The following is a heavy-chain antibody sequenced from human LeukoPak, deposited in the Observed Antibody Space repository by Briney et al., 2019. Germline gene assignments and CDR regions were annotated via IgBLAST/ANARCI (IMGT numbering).Heavy chain of an antibody. Sequence: GGSLRLSCAASGFTFSSYAMSWVRQAPGKGLEWVSDISGSGGTTSYADSVKGRFTISRDNSKNTVFLQMNSLRAEDTAVYYCAKEQQLVPDYSFEYWGQGTLVTVSS. CDR2: ISGSGGTT. V-gene: IGHV3-23*01. D-gene: IGHD6-13*01. CDR3: AKEQQLVPDYSFEY. CDR1: GFTFSSYA. J-gene: IGHJ4*02.